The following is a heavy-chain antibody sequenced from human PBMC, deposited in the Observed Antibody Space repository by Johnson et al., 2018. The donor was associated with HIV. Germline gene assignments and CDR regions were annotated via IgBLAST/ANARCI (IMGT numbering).Heavy chain of an antibody. J-gene: IGHJ3*02. CDR3: TTDYSSWYDLDAFDI. CDR1: GFTVSSNY. V-gene: IGHV3-66*01. CDR2: IYSGGST. Sequence: VQLVESGGGVVQPGRSLRLSCAASGFTVSSNYMSWVRQAPGKGLEWVSVIYSGGSTYYADSVKGRFTISRDNSKNTLYLQMNSLKTEDTAVYYCTTDYSSWYDLDAFDIWGQGTMVTVSS. D-gene: IGHD6-13*01.